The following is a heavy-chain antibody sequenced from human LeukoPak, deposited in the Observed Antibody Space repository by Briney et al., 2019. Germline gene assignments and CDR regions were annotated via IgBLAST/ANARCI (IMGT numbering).Heavy chain of an antibody. D-gene: IGHD3-16*01. CDR3: ARETSQKGAHYMDV. J-gene: IGHJ6*03. V-gene: IGHV4-61*10. CDR1: GRSISSGGYY. Sequence: SETLSLTCTVSGRSISSGGYYWSWLRQPAGKGLEFIGYIYYSGSTNYNPSLKSRLTISVDTSKNQFSLKLSSVTAADTAVYYCARETSQKGAHYMDVWGKGTTVTISS. CDR2: IYYSGST.